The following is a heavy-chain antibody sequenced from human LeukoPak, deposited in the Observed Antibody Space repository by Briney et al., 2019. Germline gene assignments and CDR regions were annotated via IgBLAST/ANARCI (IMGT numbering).Heavy chain of an antibody. CDR1: GGSISSSSYY. V-gene: IGHV4-39*07. CDR3: ARVQAGYSSGWYFSGTYYYYMDV. Sequence: SETLSLTCTVSGGSISSSSYYWGWIRQPPGKGLEWIGSIYYSGSTYYNPSLKSRVTMSVDTSKNQFSLKLSSVTAADTAVYYCARVQAGYSSGWYFSGTYYYYMDVWGKGTTVTISS. D-gene: IGHD6-19*01. CDR2: IYYSGST. J-gene: IGHJ6*03.